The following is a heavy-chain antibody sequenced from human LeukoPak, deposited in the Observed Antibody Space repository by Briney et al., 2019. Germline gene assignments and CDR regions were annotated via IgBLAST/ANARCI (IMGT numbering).Heavy chain of an antibody. V-gene: IGHV3-64D*06. CDR1: GFTFSNSA. CDR2: ISSNGGST. CDR3: VPQRDYGDYFYFDY. Sequence: GGSLRLSCAASGFTFSNSAISWVRQAPGKGLEYVSAISSNGGSTYYADSVKGRFTISRDNSKNTLYLQMSSLRAEDTAVYYCVPQRDYGDYFYFDYWGQGTLVTVSS. D-gene: IGHD4-17*01. J-gene: IGHJ4*02.